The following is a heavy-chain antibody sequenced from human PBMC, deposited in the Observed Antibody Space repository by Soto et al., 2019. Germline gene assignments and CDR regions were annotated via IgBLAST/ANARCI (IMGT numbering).Heavy chain of an antibody. Sequence: QVQLVQSGAEVKKPGSSVKVSCKASGDSFNNDGVNWVRQAPGQGLEWVGGIIPHFGPAKYPQKFQGRATITADTPTNTVFMELLSLTSDDTAIYYCARGALLDWHYYFALDVWGQGTSVTVSS. CDR1: GDSFNNDG. V-gene: IGHV1-69*06. D-gene: IGHD3-9*01. CDR2: IIPHFGPA. J-gene: IGHJ6*02. CDR3: ARGALLDWHYYFALDV.